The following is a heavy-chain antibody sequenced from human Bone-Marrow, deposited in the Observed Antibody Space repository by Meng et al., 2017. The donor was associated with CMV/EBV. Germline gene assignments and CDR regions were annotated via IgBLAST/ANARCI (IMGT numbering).Heavy chain of an antibody. Sequence: GESLKISCAASGFTFSSYWMSWVRQAPGKGLEWVSYISSSGSTIYYADSVKGRFTISRDNAKNSLYLQMNSLRAEDTTVYYCARRLAARQGYWGQGTLVTVSS. CDR2: ISSSGSTI. CDR1: GFTFSSYW. D-gene: IGHD6-6*01. V-gene: IGHV3-48*04. CDR3: ARRLAARQGY. J-gene: IGHJ4*02.